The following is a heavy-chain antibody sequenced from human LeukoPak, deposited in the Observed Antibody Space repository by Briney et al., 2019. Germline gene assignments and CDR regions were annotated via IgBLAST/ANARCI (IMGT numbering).Heavy chain of an antibody. V-gene: IGHV1-24*01. Sequence: GASVKVSCKVSGYTLTELSMHWVRQAPGKGLEWMGGFDPEDGETIYAQKFQGRVTMTEDTSTDTAYMELSSLRSEDTAVYYCTMTPITMVRVLDVWGQGTTVTVSS. CDR1: GYTLTELS. CDR2: FDPEDGET. J-gene: IGHJ6*02. D-gene: IGHD3-10*01. CDR3: TMTPITMVRVLDV.